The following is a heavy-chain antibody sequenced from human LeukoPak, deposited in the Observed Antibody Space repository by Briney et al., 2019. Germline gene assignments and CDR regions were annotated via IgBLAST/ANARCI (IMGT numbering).Heavy chain of an antibody. D-gene: IGHD3-10*01. Sequence: SETLSLTCTVSGGSISSYYWSWIRQPPGKGLEWIGYIYYSGGTNYNPSLKSRVTISVDTSKNQFSLKLSSVTAADTAVYYCARAKGPYGSGSYYPFDYWGQGTLVTVSS. CDR2: IYYSGGT. V-gene: IGHV4-59*01. CDR1: GGSISSYY. J-gene: IGHJ4*02. CDR3: ARAKGPYGSGSYYPFDY.